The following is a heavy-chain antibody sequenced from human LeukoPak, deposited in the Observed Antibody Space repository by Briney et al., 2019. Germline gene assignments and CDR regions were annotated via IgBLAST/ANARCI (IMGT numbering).Heavy chain of an antibody. D-gene: IGHD3-9*01. V-gene: IGHV4-39*01. J-gene: IGHJ4*02. CDR2: IYYSGST. CDR1: GGSISSSSYY. CDR3: ASYVLRYFDWLPFDY. Sequence: PSETLSLTCTVSGGSISSSSYYWGWIRQPPGKGLEWIGSIYYSGSTYYNPSLKSRATISVDTSKNQLSLKLSSVTAADTAVYYCASYVLRYFDWLPFDYWGQGTLVTVSS.